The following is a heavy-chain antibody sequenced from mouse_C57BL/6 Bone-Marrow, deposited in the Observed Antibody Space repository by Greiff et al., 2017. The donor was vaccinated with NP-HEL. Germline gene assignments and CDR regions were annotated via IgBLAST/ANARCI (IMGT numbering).Heavy chain of an antibody. CDR2: ISYDGSN. CDR1: GYSITSGYY. D-gene: IGHD1-1*01. J-gene: IGHJ2*01. Sequence: DVQLQESGPGLVKPSQSLSLTCSVTGYSITSGYYWNWIRQFPGNKLEWMGYISYDGSNNYNPSLKNRISITRDTSKNQFFLKLNSVTTEDTATYYCARDRDYSYYFDYWGQGTTLTVSS. V-gene: IGHV3-6*01. CDR3: ARDRDYSYYFDY.